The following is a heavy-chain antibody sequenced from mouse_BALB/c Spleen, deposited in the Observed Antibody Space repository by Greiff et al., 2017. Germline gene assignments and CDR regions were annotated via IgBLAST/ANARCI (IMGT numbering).Heavy chain of an antibody. CDR3: TRGGNYPYAMDY. V-gene: IGHV1S81*02. CDR1: GYTFTSYY. CDR2: INPSNGGT. J-gene: IGHJ4*01. D-gene: IGHD2-1*01. Sequence: VQLQQSGAELVKPGASVKLSCKASGYTFTSYYMYWVKQRPGQGLEWIGEINPSNGGTNFNEKFKSKATLTVDKSSSTAYMQLSSLTSEDSAVYYCTRGGNYPYAMDYWGQGTSVTVSS.